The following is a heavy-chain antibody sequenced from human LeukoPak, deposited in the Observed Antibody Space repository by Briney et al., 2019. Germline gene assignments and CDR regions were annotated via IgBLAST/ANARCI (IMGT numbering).Heavy chain of an antibody. CDR3: AREPEARGLNWFDP. CDR2: ISGSGTRI. Sequence: GGSLRLSCGASGFTFNIYWMNWVRQAPGKGLEWVSYISGSGTRIYDADSVKGRFTTSRDNAKNALYLQMSSLRAEDTAVYYCAREPEARGLNWFDPWGQGTLVTVSS. D-gene: IGHD3/OR15-3a*01. V-gene: IGHV3-48*04. CDR1: GFTFNIYW. J-gene: IGHJ5*02.